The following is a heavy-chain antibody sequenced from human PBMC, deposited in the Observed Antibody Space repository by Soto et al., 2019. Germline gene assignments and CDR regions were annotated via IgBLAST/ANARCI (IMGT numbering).Heavy chain of an antibody. Sequence: SQTLSLTCAISGDSVSSYSSTWNWIRQSPSRGLEWLGRTYYRSKWYYDYAVSVKSRITINPDTSNNQLSLQLNSVTPDDTAVYYCARAETESWSDYSVQLGFDPWGQGNLVTISS. V-gene: IGHV6-1*01. J-gene: IGHJ5*02. D-gene: IGHD3-3*01. CDR2: TYYRSKWYY. CDR1: GDSVSSYSST. CDR3: ARAETESWSDYSVQLGFDP.